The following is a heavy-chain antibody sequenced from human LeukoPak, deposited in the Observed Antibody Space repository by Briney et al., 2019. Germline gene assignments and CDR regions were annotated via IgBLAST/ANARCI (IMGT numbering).Heavy chain of an antibody. CDR3: ARGTRGYNYDPYYFDY. J-gene: IGHJ4*02. CDR1: GYSFTSYW. V-gene: IGHV5-51*01. CDR2: IYPGDSDT. Sequence: GESLKISRKGSGYSFTSYWIGWVRQMPGKGLEWMGIIYPGDSDTRYSPSFQGQVTISADKSISTAYLQWSSLKASDTAMYYCARGTRGYNYDPYYFDYWGQGTLVTVSS. D-gene: IGHD5-18*01.